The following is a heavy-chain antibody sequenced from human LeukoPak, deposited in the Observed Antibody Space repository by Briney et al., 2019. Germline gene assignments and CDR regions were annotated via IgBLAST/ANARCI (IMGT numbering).Heavy chain of an antibody. CDR2: INPNSGGT. Sequence: ASVKVSCKASGYTFTGYYMHWVRQASGQGLEWMGWINPNSGGTNYAQKFQGRVTMTRDTSISTAYMELSRLRSDDTAVYYCARDLGDYVVLDYWGQGTLVTVSS. D-gene: IGHD4-17*01. J-gene: IGHJ4*02. CDR1: GYTFTGYY. V-gene: IGHV1-2*02. CDR3: ARDLGDYVVLDY.